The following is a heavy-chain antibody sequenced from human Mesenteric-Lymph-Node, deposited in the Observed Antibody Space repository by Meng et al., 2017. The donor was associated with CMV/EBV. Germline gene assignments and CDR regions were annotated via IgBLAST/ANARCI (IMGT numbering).Heavy chain of an antibody. CDR3: ASTKQTTYSNAGYYYGMDV. V-gene: IGHV3-48*03. CDR1: GFTFSSYE. J-gene: IGHJ6*02. Sequence: GGSLRLSCAASGFTFSSYEMNWVRQAPGKGLEWVSYISSSGNTIYHADSVKGRFTISRDNAKNSLYLQMNSLRAEDTAVYYCASTKQTTYSNAGYYYGMDVWGQGTTVTVSS. CDR2: ISSSGNTI. D-gene: IGHD4-11*01.